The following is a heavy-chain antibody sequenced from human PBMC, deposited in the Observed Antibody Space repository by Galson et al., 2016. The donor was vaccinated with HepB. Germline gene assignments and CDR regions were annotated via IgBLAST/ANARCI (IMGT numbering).Heavy chain of an antibody. CDR1: GFTFSSNG. Sequence: SLRLSCAASGFTFSSNGMHWVRQAPGKGLEWVAALSYDGNNKHYADSVKGRFTISRDNSKSTLYLQMNSLRAEDTAVYYCAKDRSAVAAYKYYDMDVWGQGTTVTVSS. V-gene: IGHV3-30*18. J-gene: IGHJ6*02. CDR3: AKDRSAVAAYKYYDMDV. D-gene: IGHD6-19*01. CDR2: LSYDGNNK.